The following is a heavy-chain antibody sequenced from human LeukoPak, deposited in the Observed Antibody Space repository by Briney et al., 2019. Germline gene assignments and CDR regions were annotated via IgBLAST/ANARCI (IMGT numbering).Heavy chain of an antibody. V-gene: IGHV4-59*01. CDR1: GGSINSYY. CDR3: ARTSRHFYGSGSNLTPWPADMDV. J-gene: IGHJ6*02. D-gene: IGHD3-10*01. Sequence: PSETLSLTCTVSGGSINSYYWTWIRQPPGKGLEWIGYIYYSGSTHYNPSLNNRVTISMDTSKNHFSLKLSSVTAADTAIYYCARTSRHFYGSGSNLTPWPADMDVWGQGTKVTVSS. CDR2: IYYSGST.